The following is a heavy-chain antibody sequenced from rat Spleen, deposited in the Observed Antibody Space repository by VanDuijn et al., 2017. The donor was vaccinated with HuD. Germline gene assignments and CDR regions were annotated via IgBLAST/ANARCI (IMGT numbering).Heavy chain of an antibody. Sequence: QVQLKESGPGLVQPSQTLSLTCTVSGFSLTSYNVHWVRQPTGKGLEWMGVIWTGGSTDSNSALKSRLSISRDTSKSQVFLKMTSLQTEDTAIYVCTRTYGGYTSHWLAYWGQGTLVTVSS. CDR2: IWTGGST. CDR3: TRTYGGYTSHWLAY. V-gene: IGHV2-30*01. CDR1: GFSLTSYN. J-gene: IGHJ3*01. D-gene: IGHD1-11*01.